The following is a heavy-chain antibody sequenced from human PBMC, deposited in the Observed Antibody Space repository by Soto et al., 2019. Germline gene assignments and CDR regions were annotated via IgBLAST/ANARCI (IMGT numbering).Heavy chain of an antibody. CDR3: AAPIRRLGGYFDY. V-gene: IGHV1-69*02. J-gene: IGHJ4*02. D-gene: IGHD1-26*01. CDR2: IIPILGIA. CDR1: GGTFSSYT. Sequence: SVKVSCKASGGTFSSYTISWVRQAPGQGLEWMGRIIPILGIANYAQKFQGRVTITADESTSTAYMELSSLRSEDTAVYYCAAPIRRLGGYFDYWGQGTLVTVSS.